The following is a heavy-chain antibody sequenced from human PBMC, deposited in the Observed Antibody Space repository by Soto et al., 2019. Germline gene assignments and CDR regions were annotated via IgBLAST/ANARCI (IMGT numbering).Heavy chain of an antibody. D-gene: IGHD3-3*01. CDR1: GAPFSGYY. CDR3: ARGREIFGAVTPFEY. CDR2: INHTGST. Sequence: QVQLQQWGAGLPKPSETLSLTCAVYGAPFSGYYWTWIRQHPGKGLEWIGEINHTGSTKYNPSLKSRVTISLDTSKNQFSLSLRSVTAADTAVYYCARGREIFGAVTPFEYWGQGTQVAVSS. J-gene: IGHJ4*02. V-gene: IGHV4-34*02.